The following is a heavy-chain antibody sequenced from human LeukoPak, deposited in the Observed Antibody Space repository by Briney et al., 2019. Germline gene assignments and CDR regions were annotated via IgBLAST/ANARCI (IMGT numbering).Heavy chain of an antibody. V-gene: IGHV3-15*01. J-gene: IGHJ4*02. CDR3: TTDLLMETGYFDY. CDR2: IKSKTDGGTT. D-gene: IGHD2-15*01. Sequence: GGSLRLSCAAPGFTFSNAWMSWVRQAPGKGLEWVGRIKSKTDGGTTDYAAPVKGRFTISRDDSKNTLYLQMNSLKTEDTAVYYCTTDLLMETGYFDYWGQGTLVTVSS. CDR1: GFTFSNAW.